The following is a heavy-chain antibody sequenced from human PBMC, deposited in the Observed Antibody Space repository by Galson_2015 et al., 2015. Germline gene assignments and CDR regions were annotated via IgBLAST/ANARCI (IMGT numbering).Heavy chain of an antibody. J-gene: IGHJ4*02. CDR1: GYSISSGYY. CDR3: AINYGDYEGAFDY. D-gene: IGHD4-17*01. V-gene: IGHV4-38-2*01. CDR2: IYHSGST. Sequence: ETLSLTCAVSGYSISSGYYWGWIRQPPGKGLEWIGSIYHSGSTYYNPSLKSRVTISVDTSKNQFSLKLSSVTAADTAVYYCAINYGDYEGAFDYWGQGTLVTVSS.